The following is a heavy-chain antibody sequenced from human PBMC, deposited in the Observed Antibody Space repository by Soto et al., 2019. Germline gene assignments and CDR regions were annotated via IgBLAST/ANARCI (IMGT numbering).Heavy chain of an antibody. CDR3: ARAYSSGWPPFDAFDI. D-gene: IGHD6-19*01. J-gene: IGHJ3*02. V-gene: IGHV6-1*01. CDR1: GDSVSSNSAA. CDR2: TYYRSKWYN. Sequence: PSQTLSLTCAISGDSVSSNSAAWNWIRQSPSRGLKWLGRTYYRSKWYNDYAVSVKSRITINPDTSKNQFFLQLNSVTPEDTAVYYCARAYSSGWPPFDAFDIWGQGTMVTVSS.